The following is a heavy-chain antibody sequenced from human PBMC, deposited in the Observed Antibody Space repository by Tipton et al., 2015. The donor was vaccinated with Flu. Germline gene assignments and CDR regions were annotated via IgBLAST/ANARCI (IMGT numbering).Heavy chain of an antibody. CDR1: SVSVSSGYYY. D-gene: IGHD4/OR15-4a*01. V-gene: IGHV4-61*01. CDR3: ARAVYGAFDAFDI. Sequence: TLSLTCTVSSVSVSSGYYYWSWIRQPPGRALEWIGYIYYSGTTNYNPSLKSRVTISVDTSKTQLSLKLSSVTAADTAVYYCARAVYGAFDAFDIWGRGTMVTVSS. J-gene: IGHJ3*02. CDR2: IYYSGTT.